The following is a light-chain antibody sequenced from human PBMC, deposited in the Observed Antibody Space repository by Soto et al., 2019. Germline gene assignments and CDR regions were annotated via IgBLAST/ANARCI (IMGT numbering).Light chain of an antibody. V-gene: IGKV3-15*01. CDR1: QSVSSN. CDR2: GAS. J-gene: IGKJ2*02. CDR3: QQCNNWPRT. Sequence: EIVMTQSPATLSVSPGERATLSCRASQSVSSNLAWYQQKPGQAPRLLIYGASTRATGIPARFSGSGSGTEFTPTISRLQSEDFAVYYCQQCNNWPRTFGQGTKLEIK.